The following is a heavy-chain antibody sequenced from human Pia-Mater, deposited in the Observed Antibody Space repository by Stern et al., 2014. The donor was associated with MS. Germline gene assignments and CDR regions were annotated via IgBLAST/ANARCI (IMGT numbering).Heavy chain of an antibody. CDR1: GGSISSDDHY. V-gene: IGHV4-30-4*01. CDR3: ARTDILLLDY. J-gene: IGHJ4*02. D-gene: IGHD3-22*01. CDR2: ISYTGRS. Sequence: QVQLQESGPGLVRPSQTLSLTCTVSGGSISSDDHYWSWVRQPPGKGLEWIGYISYTGRSYFKPSLKSRATMSVDTSKNQFSLKLKSVTAADTAVYFCARTDILLLDYWGQGALVTVSS.